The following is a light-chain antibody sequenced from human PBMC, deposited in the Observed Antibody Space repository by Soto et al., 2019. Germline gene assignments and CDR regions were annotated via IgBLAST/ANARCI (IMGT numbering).Light chain of an antibody. J-gene: IGKJ1*01. CDR2: GAS. Sequence: EKVMTQSPATLSMSPGERATLSSRASQSVGSFLAWYQQKTGQAPRLLIYGASTRATGIPARFSGSGSGTEFTLTISSLQSEDFAVYYCQQYTNWPSWTFGQGTKVE. CDR1: QSVGSF. CDR3: QQYTNWPSWT. V-gene: IGKV3-15*01.